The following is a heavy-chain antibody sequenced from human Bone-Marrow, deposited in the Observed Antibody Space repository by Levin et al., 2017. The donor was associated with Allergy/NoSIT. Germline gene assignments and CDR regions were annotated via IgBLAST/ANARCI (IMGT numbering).Heavy chain of an antibody. V-gene: IGHV2-70*01. CDR2: IDWDDDK. Sequence: SQTLTLTCTFSGFSLSTSGMCVSWIRQPPGKALEWLALIDWDDDKYYSTSLKTRLTISKDTSKNQVVLTMTNMDPVDTATYYCARIRECGSYYENWFDPWGQGTLVTVSS. J-gene: IGHJ5*02. D-gene: IGHD1-26*01. CDR1: GFSLSTSGMC. CDR3: ARIRECGSYYENWFDP.